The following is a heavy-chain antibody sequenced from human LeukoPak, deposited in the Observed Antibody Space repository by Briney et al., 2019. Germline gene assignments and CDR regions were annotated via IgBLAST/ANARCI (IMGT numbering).Heavy chain of an antibody. V-gene: IGHV3-21*01. D-gene: IGHD2-2*01. Sequence: PGGSLRLSCAASGFTFSSYSMNRVRQAPGKGLEWVSSISSSSSYIYYADSVKGRFTISRDNAKNSLYLQINSLRAEDTAVYYCARDTPTKYCSSTSCSPDYWGQGTLVTVSS. CDR3: ARDTPTKYCSSTSCSPDY. J-gene: IGHJ4*02. CDR2: ISSSSSYI. CDR1: GFTFSSYS.